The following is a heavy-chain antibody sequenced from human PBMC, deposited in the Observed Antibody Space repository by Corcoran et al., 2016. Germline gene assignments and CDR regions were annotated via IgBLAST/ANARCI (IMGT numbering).Heavy chain of an antibody. CDR3: AREGTSDYGNNWFDP. J-gene: IGHJ5*02. V-gene: IGHV1-69*01. CDR2: IIPIFGTT. Sequence: QVQLVQSGAEVKKPGSSVKVSCKASGGTFSSYAISWVRQAPGQGLEWMGGIIPIFGTTNYAQKFQGRVTITADESTSTAHMELSSLRSEDTAVYYCAREGTSDYGNNWFDPWGQGTLVTVSS. CDR1: GGTFSSYA. D-gene: IGHD4-17*01.